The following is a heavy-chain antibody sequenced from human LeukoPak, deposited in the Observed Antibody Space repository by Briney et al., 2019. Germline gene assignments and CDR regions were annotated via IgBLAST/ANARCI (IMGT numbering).Heavy chain of an antibody. V-gene: IGHV4-59*01. J-gene: IGHJ4*02. D-gene: IGHD5-12*01. CDR1: GGSISSYY. Sequence: SETLSLICTVSGGSISSYYWSWIRQPPGKGLEWIGYIYYSGSTNYNPSLKSRVTISVDTSKNQFSLKLSSVTAADTAVHYCARERRFRCYDEWGQGTLVTVYS. CDR3: ARERRFRCYDE. CDR2: IYYSGST.